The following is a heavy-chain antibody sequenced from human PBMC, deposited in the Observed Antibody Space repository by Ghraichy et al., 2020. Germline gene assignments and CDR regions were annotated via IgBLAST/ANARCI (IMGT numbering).Heavy chain of an antibody. CDR3: ARVRGGYVNEVFDI. J-gene: IGHJ3*02. CDR2: LNSDGTRT. V-gene: IGHV3-74*03. D-gene: IGHD5-12*01. Sequence: GGSLRLSCAASGFTLSSFWMHWVRQVPGKGLVWVSSLNSDGTRTTYADSVKGRFTISRDNAKNTLYLQMNSLRAEDTAVYYCARVRGGYVNEVFDIWGQGTMVTVSS. CDR1: GFTLSSFW.